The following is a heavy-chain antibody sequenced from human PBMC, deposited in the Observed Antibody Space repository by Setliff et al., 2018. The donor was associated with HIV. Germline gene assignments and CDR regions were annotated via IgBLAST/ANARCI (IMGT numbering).Heavy chain of an antibody. D-gene: IGHD1-1*01. CDR1: GGSISSSD. J-gene: IGHJ4*02. CDR3: ARDSEPMSGTWYDY. CDR2: IYSSGDS. V-gene: IGHV4-39*07. Sequence: SETLSLTCSVSGGSISSSDHRWAWIRQPAGKGLEWIGRIYSSGDSYYNPSLDNRVTMSVDTSKNQFSLKLTSVTAADTGTYYCARDSEPMSGTWYDYWGQGTLVTVSS.